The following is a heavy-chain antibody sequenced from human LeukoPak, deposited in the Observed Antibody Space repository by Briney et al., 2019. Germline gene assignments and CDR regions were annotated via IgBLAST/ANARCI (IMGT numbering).Heavy chain of an antibody. CDR2: ISGSGGST. D-gene: IGHD3-22*01. CDR3: ANPIGKGGGYSS. V-gene: IGHV3-23*01. CDR1: GFTFSSYA. J-gene: IGHJ4*02. Sequence: PGGSLRLSCAASGFTFSSYAMSWVRQAPGNGLECVSAISGSGGSTYYADSVKGRFTISRDNSKNTLYLQMNSLRAEDTAVYYCANPIGKGGGYSSWGQGTLVTVSS.